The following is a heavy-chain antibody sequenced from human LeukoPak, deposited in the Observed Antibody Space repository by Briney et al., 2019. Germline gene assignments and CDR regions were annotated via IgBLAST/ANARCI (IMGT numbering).Heavy chain of an antibody. CDR1: GDSISGGAYS. V-gene: IGHV4-30-4*07. CDR2: ILYSGST. Sequence: SETLSLTCAVSGDSISGGAYSWNWIRQPPGKGLEWIGYILYSGSTYYNPSLKSRLTISIDTSKNQFSLKLTSITAADMAVYYCARNYYVSATGHRYFDYWGQGTLVTVSS. CDR3: ARNYYVSATGHRYFDY. D-gene: IGHD3-10*02. J-gene: IGHJ4*02.